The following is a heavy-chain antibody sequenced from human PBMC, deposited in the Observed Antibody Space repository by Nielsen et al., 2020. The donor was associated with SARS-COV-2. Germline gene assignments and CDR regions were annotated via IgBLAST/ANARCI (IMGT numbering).Heavy chain of an antibody. Sequence: GESLKISCAASGFTVSSNYMSWVRQAPGKGLEWVSVIYSGGSTYYADSVKGRFTISRDNSKNTLYLQMNSLRAEDTAVYYCARGGRVQLATIHFDYWGQGTLVTVSS. V-gene: IGHV3-53*01. CDR1: GFTVSSNY. J-gene: IGHJ4*02. CDR2: IYSGGST. CDR3: ARGGRVQLATIHFDY. D-gene: IGHD5-12*01.